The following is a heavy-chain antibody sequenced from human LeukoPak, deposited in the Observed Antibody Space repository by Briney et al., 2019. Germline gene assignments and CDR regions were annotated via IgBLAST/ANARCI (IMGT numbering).Heavy chain of an antibody. CDR1: GFTFSIYA. V-gene: IGHV3-64D*09. D-gene: IGHD6-25*01. CDR2: ISSNGGST. Sequence: PGVSLRLSCSAWGFTFSIYAMLWVRQARGKGLEDVSAISSNGGSTYYADSVKGRFTISRDNSKITLYLQMSSLRAEDTAVYYCVTGRAAIDYWGQGTLVTVSS. CDR3: VTGRAAIDY. J-gene: IGHJ4*02.